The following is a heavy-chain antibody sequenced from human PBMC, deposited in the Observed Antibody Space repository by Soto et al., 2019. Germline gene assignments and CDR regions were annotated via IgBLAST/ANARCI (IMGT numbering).Heavy chain of an antibody. J-gene: IGHJ4*02. D-gene: IGHD2-8*02. V-gene: IGHV4-34*01. CDR2: INHSGST. CDR1: GGSFSGYD. CDR3: ARDKITGLCDY. Sequence: QVQLQQWGAGLLKPSETLSLTCAVYGGSFSGYDWTWIRQPPGTGLEWIGEINHSGSTNYNPSLKRRVTIPVDTSTTQVSLKLTSVTAPDTAVYYCARDKITGLCDYWGQGTLVTVSS.